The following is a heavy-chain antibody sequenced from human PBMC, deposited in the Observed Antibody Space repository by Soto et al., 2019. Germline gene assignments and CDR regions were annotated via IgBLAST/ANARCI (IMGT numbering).Heavy chain of an antibody. CDR2: ISSSSSYI. CDR1: GFTFSSYS. J-gene: IGHJ6*04. D-gene: IGHD3-22*01. V-gene: IGHV3-21*01. CDR3: ARGWEYYYDSSGRLEDYYYCMDV. Sequence: EVQLVESGGGLVKPGGSLRLSCAASGFTFSSYSMNWVRQAPGKGLEWVSSISSSSSYIYYADSVKGRFTISRDNAKNSLYLQLNSLRADDTAVYYSARGWEYYYDSSGRLEDYYYCMDVCGEGTTVPVAA.